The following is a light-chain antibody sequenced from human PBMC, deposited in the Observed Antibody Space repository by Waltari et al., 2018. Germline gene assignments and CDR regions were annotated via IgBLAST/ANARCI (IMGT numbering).Light chain of an antibody. CDR3: CSYAGISTYV. V-gene: IGLV2-23*01. Sequence: QSALTKPASVSGSPGQSITISCTGTSSDVGRYNLFSWYQQHPGKAPKLMICEGSKRPSGVSDRFSASKSGNTASLTISGLQAEDEADYYCCSYAGISTYVFGTGTYVTVL. CDR2: EGS. J-gene: IGLJ1*01. CDR1: SSDVGRYNL.